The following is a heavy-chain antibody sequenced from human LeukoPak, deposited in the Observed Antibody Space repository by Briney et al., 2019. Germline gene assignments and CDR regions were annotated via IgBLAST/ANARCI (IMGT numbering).Heavy chain of an antibody. CDR2: IIPIFGTA. D-gene: IGHD3-22*01. J-gene: IGHJ4*02. V-gene: IGHV1-69*13. Sequence: SVTVSCKASGGTFSSYAISWVRPAPGQGLEWMGGIIPIFGTANYAQKFQGRVTITADESTSTAYMELSSLRSEDTAVYYCARWRGSSGPTLGGFDYWGQGTLGTVSS. CDR3: ARWRGSSGPTLGGFDY. CDR1: GGTFSSYA.